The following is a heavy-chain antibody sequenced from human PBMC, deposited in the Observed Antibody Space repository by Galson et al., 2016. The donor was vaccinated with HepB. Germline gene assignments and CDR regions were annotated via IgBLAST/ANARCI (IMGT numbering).Heavy chain of an antibody. CDR2: IYYNGSP. CDR1: GASISSTTNY. Sequence: ETLSLTCSVSGASISSTTNYWIWIRQPPGKGLEWIGSIYYNGSPFYNPSLKSRLTVSVDTSKNQFSLRLTSVTAADTAVYYCARQRHTSASKFFDYWGQGILVTVSP. J-gene: IGHJ4*02. D-gene: IGHD2-15*01. V-gene: IGHV4-39*01. CDR3: ARQRHTSASKFFDY.